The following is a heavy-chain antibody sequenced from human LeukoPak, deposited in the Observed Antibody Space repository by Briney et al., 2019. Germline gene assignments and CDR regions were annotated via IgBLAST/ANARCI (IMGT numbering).Heavy chain of an antibody. D-gene: IGHD4-17*01. CDR1: GGSISSGDYY. Sequence: TLSLTCTVSGGSISSGDYYWSWLRQPPGTGLEWIGYIYYSGSTYYNPSLKSRVTISVDTSKNQFSLKLSSVTAADTAVYYCARGGPYGDYVLYWGQGTLVTVSS. CDR3: ARGGPYGDYVLY. V-gene: IGHV4-30-4*01. J-gene: IGHJ4*02. CDR2: IYYSGST.